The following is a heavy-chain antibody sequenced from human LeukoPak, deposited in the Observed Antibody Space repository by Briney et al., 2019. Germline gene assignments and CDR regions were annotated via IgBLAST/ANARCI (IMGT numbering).Heavy chain of an antibody. CDR1: GGSISSYY. CDR3: ARGGSPRWLPDALDI. V-gene: IGHV4-59*01. CDR2: IYYSGST. D-gene: IGHD5-12*01. Sequence: SETLSLTCTVSGGSISSYYWSWIRQPPGKGLEWIGYIYYSGSTNYNPSLKSRVTISVDTSKNQFSLKLSSVTAADTAVYYCARGGSPRWLPDALDIWGQGTMVTVSS. J-gene: IGHJ3*02.